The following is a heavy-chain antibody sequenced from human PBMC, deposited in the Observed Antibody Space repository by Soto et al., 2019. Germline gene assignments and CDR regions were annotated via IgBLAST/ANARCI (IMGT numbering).Heavy chain of an antibody. CDR2: MSHSGGT. J-gene: IGHJ3*02. D-gene: IGHD2-21*02. V-gene: IGHV4-34*01. Sequence: QVQLQQWGAGLLKPSETLSLTCAVYGGFVTSGSYYWSWIRQPPGKGLEWIGEMSHSGGTHFNPSRKSRVTISVDTSKNQFTLKMSSVTAADTALYYCARVERGTATPVVDAFDIWGPGTMVTVSS. CDR3: ARVERGTATPVVDAFDI. CDR1: GGFVTSGSYY.